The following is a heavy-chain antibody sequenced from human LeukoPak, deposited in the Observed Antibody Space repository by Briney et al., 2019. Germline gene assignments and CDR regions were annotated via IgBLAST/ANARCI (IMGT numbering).Heavy chain of an antibody. D-gene: IGHD3-10*01. V-gene: IGHV3-21*01. CDR2: ISTSSSYK. CDR3: ARAEPYPYTMILGVIDC. Sequence: AGSLTLSCAASGFSLSTYNMKWVRQPPRKGLEWVSSISTSSSYKYYADSVKGRITTSRDNDRNSLYLQMNSLRAEDTAVYYFARAEPYPYTMILGVIDCWGQGTLVTVS. CDR1: GFSLSTYN. J-gene: IGHJ4*02.